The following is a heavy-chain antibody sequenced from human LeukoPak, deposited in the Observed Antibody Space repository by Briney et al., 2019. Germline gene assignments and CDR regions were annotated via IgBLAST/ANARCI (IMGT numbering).Heavy chain of an antibody. V-gene: IGHV4-39*01. CDR3: ARRDITQGAFDM. Sequence: SETLSRTCTVYGGSISSSTYFWAWLRQPPGKGLGGIGRIFHSGSTSYNPSLRSRVSISVDTSKNQFSLNLSSVTAADTAVYYCARRDITQGAFDMGGEGTMVTVSS. CDR2: IFHSGST. D-gene: IGHD1-20*01. CDR1: GGSISSSTYF. J-gene: IGHJ3*02.